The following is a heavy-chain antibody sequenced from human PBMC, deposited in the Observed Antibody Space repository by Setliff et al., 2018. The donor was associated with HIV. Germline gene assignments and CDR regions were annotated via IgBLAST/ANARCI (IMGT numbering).Heavy chain of an antibody. Sequence: ASVKGSCKASGYTFTTNGISWVRQAPGQGLEWMGWINTYNSQTNYAHKLQGRVTMTADTSTNTAYMDLKSLRSDDTAVYYCARVSLEVDYDFRQGYYHYYRDVWGKGTTVTVSS. CDR2: INTYNSQT. D-gene: IGHD3-22*01. CDR1: GYTFTTNG. J-gene: IGHJ6*03. CDR3: ARVSLEVDYDFRQGYYHYYRDV. V-gene: IGHV1-18*01.